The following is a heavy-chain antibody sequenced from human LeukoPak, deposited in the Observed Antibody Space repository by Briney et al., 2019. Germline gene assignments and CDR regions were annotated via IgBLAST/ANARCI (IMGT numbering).Heavy chain of an antibody. D-gene: IGHD2-2*01. CDR2: IKQSGGEN. Sequence: GGSLRLSCVVSGFTFSNYWMAWVRQTPGKGLEWVANIKQSGGENYYVDSVEDRFTISRDNSKNSLYLQMNSLRAEDTAMYYCARGYCGTDNCYAGPNFDYWGQGTLVTVSS. V-gene: IGHV3-7*03. CDR1: GFTFSNYW. J-gene: IGHJ4*02. CDR3: ARGYCGTDNCYAGPNFDY.